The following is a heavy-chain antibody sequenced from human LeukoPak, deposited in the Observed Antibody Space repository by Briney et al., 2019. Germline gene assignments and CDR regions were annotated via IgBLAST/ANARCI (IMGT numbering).Heavy chain of an antibody. Sequence: PSETLSLTCTVSGGSISSGDYYWSWIRQPPGKGLEWIGYIYYSGSTNYNPSLKSRVTISVDTSKNQFSLKLSSVTAADTAVYYCARASSDFWSGYRFDYWGQGTLVTVSS. CDR2: IYYSGST. D-gene: IGHD3-3*01. V-gene: IGHV4-61*08. CDR1: GGSISSGDYY. J-gene: IGHJ4*02. CDR3: ARASSDFWSGYRFDY.